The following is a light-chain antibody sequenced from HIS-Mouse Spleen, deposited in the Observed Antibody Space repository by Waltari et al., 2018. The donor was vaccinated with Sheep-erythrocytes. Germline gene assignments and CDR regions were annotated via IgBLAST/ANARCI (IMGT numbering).Light chain of an antibody. CDR2: QDS. CDR3: QAWDSSTAV. Sequence: SYELTQPPSVSVSPGPTASITCSGDKLGEKYACWSQQKPGQSPVLVIYQDSKRPSGIPERFSGSNSGNTATLTISGTQAMDEADYYCQAWDSSTAVFGGGTKLTVL. J-gene: IGLJ2*01. CDR1: KLGEKY. V-gene: IGLV3-1*01.